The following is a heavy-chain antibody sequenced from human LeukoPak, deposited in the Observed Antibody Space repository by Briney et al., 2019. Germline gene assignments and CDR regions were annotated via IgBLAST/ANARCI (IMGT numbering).Heavy chain of an antibody. CDR2: IWYVGSNK. Sequence: PGRSLRLSCAASGFTFSSYGMHWVRQAPGKGLEWVAVIWYVGSNKYYADSVKGRFTISRDNSKNTLYLQMNSLRAEDTAVYYCAKPGGRITIFGNYMDVWGKGTTVTVSS. CDR3: AKPGGRITIFGNYMDV. D-gene: IGHD3-3*01. J-gene: IGHJ6*03. CDR1: GFTFSSYG. V-gene: IGHV3-33*06.